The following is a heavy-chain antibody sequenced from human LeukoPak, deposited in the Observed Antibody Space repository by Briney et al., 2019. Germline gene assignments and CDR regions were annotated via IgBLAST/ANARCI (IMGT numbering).Heavy chain of an antibody. CDR2: VNPNSGVT. Sequence: ASVKVSCKASGYTFTGYYMHWVRQAPGQGLEWMGWVNPNSGVTKYAQKFQGRVTMTRDTSISTACMELSRLRSDDTAVYYCARSYYERSGVDHWGQGTLVTVSS. V-gene: IGHV1-2*02. D-gene: IGHD3-22*01. J-gene: IGHJ4*02. CDR3: ARSYYERSGVDH. CDR1: GYTFTGYY.